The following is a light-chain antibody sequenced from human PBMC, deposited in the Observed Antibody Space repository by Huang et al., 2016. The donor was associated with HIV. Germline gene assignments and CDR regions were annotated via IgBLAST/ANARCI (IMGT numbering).Light chain of an antibody. CDR3: QQRSNRTPTT. CDR1: QSVGSY. J-gene: IGKJ1*01. Sequence: EIILTQSPATLSLSPGERATLSCRASQSVGSYLAWYQQKPGQAPRLLIYYASNRATCIPARLSGGGSGTDFTLTIRGLEPDDFAVYFCQQRSNRTPTTFGQGTKVE. V-gene: IGKV3-11*01. CDR2: YAS.